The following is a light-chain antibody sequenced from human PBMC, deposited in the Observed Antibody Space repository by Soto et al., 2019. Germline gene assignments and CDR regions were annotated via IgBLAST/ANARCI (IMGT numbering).Light chain of an antibody. Sequence: DIVMTQSPDSLAVSLGERATINCKSSQSVLSSSNNEEYLAWYQQKPGQPPKLLIYWASYRESGVPDRFSGSGSGIDFTLTISSLQAEDVAVYYCQQYYSLPLAFGQGTKVEIK. CDR1: QSVLSSSNNEEY. J-gene: IGKJ1*01. CDR2: WAS. CDR3: QQYYSLPLA. V-gene: IGKV4-1*01.